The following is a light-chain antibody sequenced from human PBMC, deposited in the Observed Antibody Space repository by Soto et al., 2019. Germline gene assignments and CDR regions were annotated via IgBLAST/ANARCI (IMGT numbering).Light chain of an antibody. CDR3: QAYDYSLTASV. J-gene: IGLJ3*02. CDR1: SSNLGAGYD. V-gene: IGLV1-40*01. CDR2: CNR. Sequence: QSVLTQPPSVSGAPGQRVTISCPGNSSNLGAGYDVHWYQQLPGAAPKLVIFCNRNRPSGVPERFSGSKSGTSASLAITGLQTEEEADYYCQAYDYSLTASVFGGGTKLTVL.